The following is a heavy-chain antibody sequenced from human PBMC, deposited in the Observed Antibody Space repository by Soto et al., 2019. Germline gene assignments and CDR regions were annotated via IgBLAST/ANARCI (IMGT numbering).Heavy chain of an antibody. V-gene: IGHV4-34*01. J-gene: IGHJ6*02. Sequence: SETLSLTCAVYGGSFSGYYWSWIRQPPGKGLEWIGEINHSGSTNYNPSLKSRVTISVDTSKNQFSLKLSSVTAADTAVYYCARIRLHGYYYYGMDVWGQGTTVTVSS. CDR1: GGSFSGYY. CDR2: INHSGST. CDR3: ARIRLHGYYYYGMDV.